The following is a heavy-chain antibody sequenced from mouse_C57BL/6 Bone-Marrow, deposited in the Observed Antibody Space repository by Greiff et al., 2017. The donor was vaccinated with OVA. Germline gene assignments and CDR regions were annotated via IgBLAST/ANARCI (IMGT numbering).Heavy chain of an antibody. CDR3: ASYGYDVAYYLDY. CDR2: IYPGGGYT. V-gene: IGHV1-63*01. J-gene: IGHJ2*01. Sequence: VQLVESGAELVRPGTSVKMSCKASGYTFTNYWIGWAKQRPGPGLEWLGDIYPGGGYTNYNAKFKGKATLTADKSSSPAYMQFSSLTTKDSAIYYCASYGYDVAYYLDYWGQGTTLTVSS. D-gene: IGHD2-2*01. CDR1: GYTFTNYW.